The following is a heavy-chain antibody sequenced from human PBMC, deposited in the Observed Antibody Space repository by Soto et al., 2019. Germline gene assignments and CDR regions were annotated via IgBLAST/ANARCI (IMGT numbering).Heavy chain of an antibody. D-gene: IGHD6-6*01. CDR2: IIPIFGTA. CDR1: GGTFSSYA. CDR3: ARYCLSRATRGDGYFDY. Sequence: SVKVSCKASGGTFSSYAISWVRQAPVQGLEWMGGIIPIFGTANYAQKFQGRVTITADESTSTAYMELSSLRSEDTAVYYCARYCLSRATRGDGYFDYGGQGTLVTVSS. J-gene: IGHJ4*02. V-gene: IGHV1-69*13.